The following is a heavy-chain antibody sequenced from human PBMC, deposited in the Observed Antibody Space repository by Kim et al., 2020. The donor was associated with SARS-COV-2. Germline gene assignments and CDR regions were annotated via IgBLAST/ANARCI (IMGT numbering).Heavy chain of an antibody. J-gene: IGHJ4*02. CDR3: ARMSSSGWALTFDY. V-gene: IGHV1-69*01. D-gene: IGHD6-19*01. Sequence: AQKVQGRVTITADESTSTANRELSSLRSEDTAVYYCARMSSSGWALTFDYWGQGTLVTVSS.